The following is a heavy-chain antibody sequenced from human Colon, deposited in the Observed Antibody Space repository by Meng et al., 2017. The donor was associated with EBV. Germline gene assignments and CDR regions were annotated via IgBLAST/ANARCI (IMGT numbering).Heavy chain of an antibody. J-gene: IGHJ4*02. CDR2: IHHSWSA. CDR1: GGAMCSGNYY. V-gene: IGHV4-30-4*01. D-gene: IGHD2-21*01. CDR3: ASFDHIPGRNYFDY. Sequence: VRWPALGVGLVEHERSRSITYLASGGAMCSGNYYCSWICQPPGKGLDGIGYIHHSWSAYYNPSLKSRVSISVDTSKTQFSLNLNSRTAADTAVYYCASFDHIPGRNYFDYWGQGTLVTVSS.